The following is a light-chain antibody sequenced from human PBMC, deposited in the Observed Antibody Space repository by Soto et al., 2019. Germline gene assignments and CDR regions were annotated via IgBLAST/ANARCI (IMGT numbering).Light chain of an antibody. J-gene: IGKJ1*01. CDR3: QQSYSIPPA. Sequence: DLQMTQSPSSLSASVGDRVTITCRASHSISSYLNWYQQKPGKAPKLLIYAASSLQSGVPSRFSGSVSGPDFTLNISSLQPEDFATYYWQQSYSIPPAFGKGTNVEIK. CDR1: HSISSY. CDR2: AAS. V-gene: IGKV1-39*01.